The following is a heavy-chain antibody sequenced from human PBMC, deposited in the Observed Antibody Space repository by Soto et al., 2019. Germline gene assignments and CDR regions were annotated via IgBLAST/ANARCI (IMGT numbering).Heavy chain of an antibody. CDR3: AKVGVERLDCDNGACKYYFDD. CDR2: ISTTGGST. J-gene: IGHJ4*02. D-gene: IGHD2-8*01. Sequence: QPGGSLRLSCAASGFTFSSSPMSWVRQDPGKGLEWVSGISTTGGSTVYVDSVKGRFTISRDNSKNTLYLQMNSLRAEDTAVYYCAKVGVERLDCDNGACKYYFDDWGKGAQVTVAS. CDR1: GFTFSSSP. V-gene: IGHV3-23*01.